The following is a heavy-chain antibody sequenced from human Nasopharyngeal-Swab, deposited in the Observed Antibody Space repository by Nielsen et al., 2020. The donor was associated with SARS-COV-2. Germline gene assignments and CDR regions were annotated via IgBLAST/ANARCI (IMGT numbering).Heavy chain of an antibody. CDR1: GYTLTELS. D-gene: IGHD4-17*01. CDR3: ATVGRLRDDAFDI. V-gene: IGHV1-24*01. CDR2: FDPEDGER. Sequence: ASVKVSCKVSGYTLTELSMHWVRQAPGKGLEWMGGFDPEDGERIYAQKFHGRVSMTEDTSTDTGYMELSSLRYEDTAVYYCATVGRLRDDAFDIWGQGTMATVSS. J-gene: IGHJ3*02.